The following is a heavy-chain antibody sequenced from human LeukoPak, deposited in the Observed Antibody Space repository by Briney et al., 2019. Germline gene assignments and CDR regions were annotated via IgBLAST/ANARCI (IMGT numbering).Heavy chain of an antibody. CDR2: INLNSGGT. CDR3: ARGDRSTYFDY. D-gene: IGHD2-2*01. J-gene: IGHJ4*02. V-gene: IGHV1-2*02. Sequence: ASVKVSCKASGYTFTGYYMHWVRQAPGQGLEWMGWINLNSGGTNYAQKFQGRVTMTRDTSISTAYMELSRLRSDDTAVYYCARGDRSTYFDYWGQGTLVTVSS. CDR1: GYTFTGYY.